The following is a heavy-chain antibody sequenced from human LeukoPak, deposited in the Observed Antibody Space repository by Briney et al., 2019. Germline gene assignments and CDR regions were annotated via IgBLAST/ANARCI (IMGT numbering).Heavy chain of an antibody. J-gene: IGHJ4*02. Sequence: GGSLRLSCAVSGFTFSSYAMSWVHQAPGKGLEWVSAISGSGGSTYYADSVKGRFTISRDNSKNTLYLQMNSLRAEDTAVYYCAKSSGYYDSSGEIDYWGQGTLVTVSS. CDR3: AKSSGYYDSSGEIDY. D-gene: IGHD3-22*01. V-gene: IGHV3-23*01. CDR2: ISGSGGST. CDR1: GFTFSSYA.